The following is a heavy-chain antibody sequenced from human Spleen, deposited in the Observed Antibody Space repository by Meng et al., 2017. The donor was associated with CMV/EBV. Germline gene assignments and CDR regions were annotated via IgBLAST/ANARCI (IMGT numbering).Heavy chain of an antibody. CDR2: IIPILGIA. D-gene: IGHD3-3*01. Sequence: TVSSYTISWVRQAPGQGLEWMGRIIPILGIANYAQKFQGRVTITADKSTSTAYMELSSLRSEDTAVYYCARGPNSRDYDFWSGYYLDYWGQGTLVTVS. CDR3: ARGPNSRDYDFWSGYYLDY. CDR1: TVSSYT. J-gene: IGHJ4*02. V-gene: IGHV1-69*02.